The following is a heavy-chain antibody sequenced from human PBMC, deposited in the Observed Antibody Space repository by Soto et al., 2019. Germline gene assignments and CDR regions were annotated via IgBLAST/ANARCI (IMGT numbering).Heavy chain of an antibody. CDR1: AYTFTSYG. J-gene: IGHJ6*02. CDR3: ARRSMDYYYGLDV. Sequence: QVQLVQSGAEVKKPGASVKVSCKASAYTFTSYGISWVRQAPGQGLEWMGWISPDNGHTNYAQKLQGRVTMTTETTTTPAYMELRSLRSDDTAVYYCARRSMDYYYGLDVWGQGTTVTVSS. CDR2: ISPDNGHT. V-gene: IGHV1-18*01. D-gene: IGHD2-2*01.